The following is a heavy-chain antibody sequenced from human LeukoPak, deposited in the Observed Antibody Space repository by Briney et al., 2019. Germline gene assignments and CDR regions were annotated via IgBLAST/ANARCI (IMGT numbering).Heavy chain of an antibody. CDR2: IIPIFGTA. J-gene: IGHJ6*02. CDR3: ARDGNWNYGGYYYYGMDV. Sequence: SVKVSFKASGGTFSSYAISWVRQAPGQGLEWMGGIIPIFGTANYAQKFQGRVTITADESTSTAYMELSSLRSEDTAVYYCARDGNWNYGGYYYYGMDVWGQGTTVTVSS. V-gene: IGHV1-69*13. CDR1: GGTFSSYA. D-gene: IGHD1-7*01.